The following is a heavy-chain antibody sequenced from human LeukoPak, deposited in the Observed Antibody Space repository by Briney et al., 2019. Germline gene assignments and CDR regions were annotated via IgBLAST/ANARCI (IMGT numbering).Heavy chain of an antibody. CDR1: EFTVSRNY. CDR2: ISDSGGST. V-gene: IGHV3-23*01. CDR3: AKDLSRAVAADWFDP. Sequence: GGSLRLSCTASEFTVSRNYMLWVRQAPGKGLEWVSSISDSGGSTYYADSVKGRFTISRDNSKNTLYLQMTNLRAADTAVYYCAKDLSRAVAADWFDPWDQGSLVTVSS. D-gene: IGHD6-19*01. J-gene: IGHJ5*02.